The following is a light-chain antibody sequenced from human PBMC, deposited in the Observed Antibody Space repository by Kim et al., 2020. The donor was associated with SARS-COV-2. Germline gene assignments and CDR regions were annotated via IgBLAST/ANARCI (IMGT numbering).Light chain of an antibody. CDR1: QSVKNNY. CDR2: GAS. J-gene: IGKJ1*01. CDR3: QQYGRSPRT. V-gene: IGKV3-20*01. Sequence: EIVLTQSPATLSLSPGERATLSCRASQSVKNNYLAWYQQKPGQAPRLLIYGASRRATGIPDRVSGSASGTDFTLTISRLEPEDSAVYYCQQYGRSPRTFGQGTKVDIK.